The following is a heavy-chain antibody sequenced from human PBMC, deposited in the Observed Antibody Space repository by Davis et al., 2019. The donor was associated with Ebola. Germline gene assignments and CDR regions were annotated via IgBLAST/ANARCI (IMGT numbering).Heavy chain of an antibody. CDR3: TTPGGQDSGYDVFDI. CDR2: IIPLFGSV. D-gene: IGHD5-12*01. CDR1: GGSFSSSA. V-gene: IGHV1-69*13. Sequence: AASVKVSCKPSGGSFSSSAPNWVRQAPGQGLEWMGGIIPLFGSVTYAQKFQGRLTITAADSTGTAYMELFSLTSEDTAVYYCTTPGGQDSGYDVFDIWGQGTMVTVSS. J-gene: IGHJ3*02.